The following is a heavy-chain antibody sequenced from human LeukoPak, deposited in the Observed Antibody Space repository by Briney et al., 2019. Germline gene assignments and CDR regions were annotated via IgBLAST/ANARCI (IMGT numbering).Heavy chain of an antibody. J-gene: IGHJ4*02. CDR1: GGSISSGSYY. CDR3: ARLEVAGQLYYFDY. D-gene: IGHD6-19*01. CDR2: IYTSGST. V-gene: IGHV4-61*02. Sequence: SETLSLTCTVSGGSISSGSYYWSWIRQPAGKGLEWIGRIYTSGSTNYNPSLKSRVTISVDTSKNQFSLKLSSVTAADTAVYYCARLEVAGQLYYFDYWGQGTLVTVSS.